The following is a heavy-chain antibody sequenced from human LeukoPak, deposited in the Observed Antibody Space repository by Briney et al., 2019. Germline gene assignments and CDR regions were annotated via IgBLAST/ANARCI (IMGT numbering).Heavy chain of an antibody. V-gene: IGHV4-59*01. J-gene: IGHJ4*02. Sequence: SETLSLTCTVSGGSISSYYWSWIRQPPGKGLEWIGYTYYSGSTNYNPSLKSRVTISVDTSKNQFSLKLSSVTAADTAVYYCARDPLSWTATPIWGQGTLVTVSS. D-gene: IGHD5-18*01. CDR1: GGSISSYY. CDR3: ARDPLSWTATPI. CDR2: TYYSGST.